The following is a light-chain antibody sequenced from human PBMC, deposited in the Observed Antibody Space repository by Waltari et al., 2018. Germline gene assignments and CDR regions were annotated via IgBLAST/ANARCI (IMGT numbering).Light chain of an antibody. Sequence: DIQMTQSPSSLSASVGDRVTITCQASQDISNYLNWYQQKPGKAPKLLIYDATNLETGVPSRFSGGGSGTDFTFTISSLQPEGIATYYCQQYDNLPRYTFGQGTKLEIK. CDR3: QQYDNLPRYT. CDR1: QDISNY. J-gene: IGKJ2*01. CDR2: DAT. V-gene: IGKV1-33*01.